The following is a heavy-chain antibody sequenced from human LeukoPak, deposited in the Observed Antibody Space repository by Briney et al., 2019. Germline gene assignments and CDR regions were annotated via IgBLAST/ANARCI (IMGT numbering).Heavy chain of an antibody. Sequence: GSLRLSCAASGFTFSSYAMHWVRQAPGKGLEWVAVISYDGGNKYYADSVKGRFTIFRDNSKNTLYLQMNSLRAEDTAVYYCAREMFDPWGQGTLVTVSS. CDR1: GFTFSSYA. CDR2: ISYDGGNK. J-gene: IGHJ5*02. V-gene: IGHV3-30*04. CDR3: AREMFDP.